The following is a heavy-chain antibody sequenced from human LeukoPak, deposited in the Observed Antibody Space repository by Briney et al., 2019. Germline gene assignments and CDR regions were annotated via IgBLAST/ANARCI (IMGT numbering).Heavy chain of an antibody. CDR3: AKDSSSWFGYNWFDP. V-gene: IGHV3-23*01. CDR2: ISGSGGST. Sequence: GGTLRLSCAASGFTFSSYGMSWVRQAPGKGLEWVSAISGSGGSTYYADSVKGRFTISRDNSKNTLYLQMNSLRAEDTAVYYCAKDSSSWFGYNWFDPWGQGTLVTVSS. J-gene: IGHJ5*02. D-gene: IGHD6-13*01. CDR1: GFTFSSYG.